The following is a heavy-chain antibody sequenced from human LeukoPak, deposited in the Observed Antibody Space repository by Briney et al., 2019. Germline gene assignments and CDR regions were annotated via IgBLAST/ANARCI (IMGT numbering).Heavy chain of an antibody. CDR3: AKDKEGDYYDSSGYYDP. D-gene: IGHD3-22*01. Sequence: PGGSLRLSCTASGFTFGDYVMSWVRQAPGKGLEWVAKIKADGGEKDHVASVKGRFTISRDNAKNSLYLQMNSLRAEDTALYYCAKDKEGDYYDSSGYYDPWGQGTLVTVSS. V-gene: IGHV3-7*03. CDR1: GFTFGDYV. CDR2: IKADGGEK. J-gene: IGHJ5*02.